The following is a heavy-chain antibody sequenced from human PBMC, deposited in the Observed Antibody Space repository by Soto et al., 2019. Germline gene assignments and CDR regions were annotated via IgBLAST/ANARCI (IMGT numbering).Heavy chain of an antibody. V-gene: IGHV1-46*01. D-gene: IGHD6-19*01. CDR1: GYTFTSYY. CDR3: ARAFIAVAPKGYYYGMDV. J-gene: IGHJ6*02. Sequence: ASVKVSCKASGYTFTSYYMHWVRQAPGQGLEWMGIINPSGGSTSYAQKFQGRVTMTRDTSTSTVYMELSSLRSEDTAVYYCARAFIAVAPKGYYYGMDVWGQGTTVTVSS. CDR2: INPSGGST.